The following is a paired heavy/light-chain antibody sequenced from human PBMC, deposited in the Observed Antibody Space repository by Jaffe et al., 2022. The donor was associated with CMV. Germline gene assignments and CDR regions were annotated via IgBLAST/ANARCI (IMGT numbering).Light chain of an antibody. V-gene: IGKV1-39*01. CDR2: VAS. CDR1: QSISSH. J-gene: IGKJ2*01. CDR3: QQSYSTPYT. Sequence: DIEMTQSPSSLSASVGDRVTITCRASQSISSHLNWYQQKLGKAPKLLMDVASRLQSGVPSRFSGSGSGTDFTLTISSLQPEDFATYYCQQSYSTPYTFGQGTKLEIK.
Heavy chain of an antibody. Sequence: QVQLQESGPGLVKPSETLSLTCTVSGGSVNSGSYYWSWIRQPPGKGLEWIGYIYYTGSTNYNPSLRSRVTISLDTSKNQFSLKLTSVTTSDTAVYYCARGGYTDYDKTDYFDYWGQGTLVTVSS. J-gene: IGHJ4*02. D-gene: IGHD5-12*01. CDR2: IYYTGST. V-gene: IGHV4-61*01. CDR3: ARGGYTDYDKTDYFDY. CDR1: GGSVNSGSYY.